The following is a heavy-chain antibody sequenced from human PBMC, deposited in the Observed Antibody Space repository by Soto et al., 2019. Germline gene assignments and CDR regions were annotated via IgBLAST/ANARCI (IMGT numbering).Heavy chain of an antibody. CDR1: GGSVSSGSYY. CDR2: IYYSGST. V-gene: IGHV4-61*01. D-gene: IGHD6-6*01. Sequence: SETLSLTCTVSGGSVSSGSYYWSWIRQPPGKGLEWIGYIYYSGSTNYNPPLKSRVTISVDTSKNQFSLKLSSVTAADTAVYYCAREGSIAARPGYFQHWGQGTLVTVSS. CDR3: AREGSIAARPGYFQH. J-gene: IGHJ1*01.